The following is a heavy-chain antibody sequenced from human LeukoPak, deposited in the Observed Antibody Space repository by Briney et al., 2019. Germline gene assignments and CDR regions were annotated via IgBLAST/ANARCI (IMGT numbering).Heavy chain of an antibody. J-gene: IGHJ3*02. D-gene: IGHD3-10*01. CDR1: GYSFTSYW. V-gene: IGHV5-51*01. CDR2: IYPGDSDT. CDR3: ARLQTYYCGSGSGDAFDI. Sequence: GESLKISCKGSGYSFTSYWIGWVRQMPGKGLEWMGIIYPGDSDTRYSPSFQGQVTISADKSISTAYLQWSSLKASDTAMYYCARLQTYYCGSGSGDAFDIWGQGTMVTVSS.